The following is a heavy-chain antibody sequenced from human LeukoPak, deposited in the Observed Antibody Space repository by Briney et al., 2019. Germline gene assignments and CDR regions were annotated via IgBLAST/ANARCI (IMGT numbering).Heavy chain of an antibody. V-gene: IGHV4-4*07. D-gene: IGHD2-2*01. CDR1: GGSISSYY. CDR3: ARDPLGDCRSTSCYYYYMDV. CDR2: IYTSGST. Sequence: SETLSLTCTVSGGSISSYYWSWIRQPAGKGLEWIRRIYTSGSTNYNPSLKSRVTMSVDTSKNQFSLKLSSVTAADTAVYYCARDPLGDCRSTSCYYYYMDVWGKGTTVTVSS. J-gene: IGHJ6*03.